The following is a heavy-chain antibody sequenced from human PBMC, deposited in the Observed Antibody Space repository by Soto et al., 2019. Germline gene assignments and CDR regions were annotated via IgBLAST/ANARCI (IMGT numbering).Heavy chain of an antibody. CDR2: IYYSGST. V-gene: IGHV4-34*09. CDR1: GGSFSGYY. J-gene: IGHJ4*02. CDR3: ARTYYYDGGAYFYDY. Sequence: SETLSLTCAVYGGSFSGYYWSWIRQPPGKGLEWVGYIYYSGSTYYNPSLKSRVTISVDTSKNQFSLKLSSVTAADTAVYYCARTYYYDGGAYFYDYWGQGTLVTVSS. D-gene: IGHD3-22*01.